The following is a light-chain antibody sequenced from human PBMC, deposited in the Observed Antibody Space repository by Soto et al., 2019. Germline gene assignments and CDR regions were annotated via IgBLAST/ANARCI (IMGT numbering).Light chain of an antibody. J-gene: IGLJ1*01. V-gene: IGLV1-40*01. CDR1: SSNIGAGYD. CDR2: GNS. CDR3: QSYDSSLRDYG. Sequence: QSVLTQPPSVSGAPGQRVTISCTGSSSNIGAGYDVHWYQQLPGTAPKLLIYGNSNRPSGVPDRFSGSKSGTSASLAITGLQAEDEADYYCQSYDSSLRDYGFGTGTKVTVL.